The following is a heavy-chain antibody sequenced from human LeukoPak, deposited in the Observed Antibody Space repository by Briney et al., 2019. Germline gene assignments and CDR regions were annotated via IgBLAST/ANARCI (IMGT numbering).Heavy chain of an antibody. CDR2: ISSSSSTI. CDR3: ARQDDRTLDY. CDR1: GFTFSSFW. Sequence: GGSLRLSCAASGFTFSSFWMSWVRQAPGKGLEWVSYISSSSSTIYYADSVKGRFTISRDNAKNSLYLQMNSLRAEDTAVYYCARQDDRTLDYWGQGTLVTVSS. V-gene: IGHV3-48*04. D-gene: IGHD3-22*01. J-gene: IGHJ4*02.